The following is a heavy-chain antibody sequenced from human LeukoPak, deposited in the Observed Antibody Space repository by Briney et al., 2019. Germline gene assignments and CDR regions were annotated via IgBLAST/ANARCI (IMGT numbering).Heavy chain of an antibody. CDR2: ISSNGGST. Sequence: PGGSLRLSCAASGFTFSSYSMNWVRQAPGKGLEHLSTISSNGGSTYYANSVKGRFTISRDNSENTLYLQMGSLRAEDMAVYYCARDAAGFCINGVCYTAGTDYWGQGTLVTVSS. D-gene: IGHD2-8*01. CDR1: GFTFSSYS. CDR3: ARDAAGFCINGVCYTAGTDY. J-gene: IGHJ4*02. V-gene: IGHV3-64*01.